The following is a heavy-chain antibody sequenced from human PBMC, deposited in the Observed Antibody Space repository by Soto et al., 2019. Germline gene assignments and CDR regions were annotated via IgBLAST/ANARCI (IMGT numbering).Heavy chain of an antibody. CDR2: ISYDGSNK. Sequence: PXGSLRLSCSASGFTFSSYAMHWVRQAPGKGLDWVAVISYDGSNKYYADSVKGRFTISRDNSKNTLYLQMNSLRAEDTAVYYCARVSGEEYYYDSSGYYPGYNWFDTWGQGTLVTV. J-gene: IGHJ5*02. CDR1: GFTFSSYA. D-gene: IGHD3-22*01. CDR3: ARVSGEEYYYDSSGYYPGYNWFDT. V-gene: IGHV3-30-3*01.